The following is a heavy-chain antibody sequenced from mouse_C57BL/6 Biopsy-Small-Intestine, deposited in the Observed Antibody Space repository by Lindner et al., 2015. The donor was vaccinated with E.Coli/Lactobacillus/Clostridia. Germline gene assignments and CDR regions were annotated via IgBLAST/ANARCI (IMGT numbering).Heavy chain of an antibody. CDR2: FSSDNSTI. D-gene: IGHD4-1*01. V-gene: IGHV5-17*01. CDR3: ALTGTGYFDV. Sequence: VQLQESGGGLVKPGGSLRLSCAASGFSLSDYGMHWVRQAPEKGLEWVAYFSSDNSTIFYVDKVKGRFTISRDNAKNTLFLQMTSLRSEDTAMYYCALTGTGYFDVWGTGTSVTVSS. CDR1: GFSLSDYG. J-gene: IGHJ1*03.